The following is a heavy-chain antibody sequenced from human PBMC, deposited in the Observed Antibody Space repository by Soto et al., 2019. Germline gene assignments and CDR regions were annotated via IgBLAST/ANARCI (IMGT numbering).Heavy chain of an antibody. V-gene: IGHV4-34*01. CDR1: GGSFSGYY. CDR3: AGEVYYYDRRAFDI. CDR2: INHSGST. D-gene: IGHD3-22*01. J-gene: IGHJ3*02. Sequence: PSETLSLTCAVYGGSFSGYYWSWIRQPPGKGLEWIGEINHSGSTNYNPSLKSRVTISVDTSKNQFSLKLSSVTAADTAVYYCAGEVYYYDRRAFDIWGQGTMVTVSS.